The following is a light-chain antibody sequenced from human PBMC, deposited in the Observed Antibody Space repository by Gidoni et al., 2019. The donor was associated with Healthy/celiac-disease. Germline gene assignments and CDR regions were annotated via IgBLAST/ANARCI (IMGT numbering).Light chain of an antibody. CDR2: AAS. CDR3: QKYNSAPLP. V-gene: IGKV1-27*01. J-gene: IGKJ4*01. CDR1: PGIRNY. Sequence: DIQMTHSPSSLSASVGDRVIITCRASPGIRNYLAWYQQKPGKVPKLLIYAASTLLSGVPSRFSGSGSGTDFTLTISSLQPEDVATYYCQKYNSAPLPFGGGTKVEIK.